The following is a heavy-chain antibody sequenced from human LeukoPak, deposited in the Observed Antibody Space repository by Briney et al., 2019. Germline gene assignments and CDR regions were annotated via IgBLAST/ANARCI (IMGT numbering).Heavy chain of an antibody. CDR1: AGSLSSYY. D-gene: IGHD2-2*02. CDR2: IYTSGST. V-gene: IGHV4-4*07. Sequence: SETLSLTCTVSAGSLSSYYWSWIRQPAGKGLEWIGRIYTSGSTNYNPSLKSRVTMSVDTSKNQFSLKLSSVTAADTAVYYCAGYCSSTSCYIRYYGMDVWGQGTTVTVSS. J-gene: IGHJ6*02. CDR3: AGYCSSTSCYIRYYGMDV.